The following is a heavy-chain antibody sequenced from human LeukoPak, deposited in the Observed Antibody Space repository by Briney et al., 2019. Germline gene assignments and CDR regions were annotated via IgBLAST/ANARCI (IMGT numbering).Heavy chain of an antibody. CDR2: ISGSGGTT. D-gene: IGHD1-14*01. J-gene: IGHJ3*02. Sequence: GGSLRLSCAASGFSFSNYAMSWVRQAPGKGLEWVSAISGSGGTTNYADSVKGRFTISRDNSKDTLYLQMNSLRAEDTAIYYCAKIVRRYGSAFDIWGQGTMVTVSS. CDR1: GFSFSNYA. CDR3: AKIVRRYGSAFDI. V-gene: IGHV3-23*01.